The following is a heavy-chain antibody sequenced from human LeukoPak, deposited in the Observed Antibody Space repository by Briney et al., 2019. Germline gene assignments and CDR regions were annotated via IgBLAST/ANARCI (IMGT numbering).Heavy chain of an antibody. CDR1: GGSISSYY. CDR2: IYYSGST. V-gene: IGHV4-59*01. CDR3: ARGAYSSGWYGDAFDI. J-gene: IGHJ3*02. D-gene: IGHD6-19*01. Sequence: SETLSLTCTVSGGSISSYYWSWIRQPPGKGLEWIEYIYYSGSTNYNPSLKSRVTISVDTSKNQFSLRLSSVTAADTAVYYCARGAYSSGWYGDAFDIWGQGTMVTVSS.